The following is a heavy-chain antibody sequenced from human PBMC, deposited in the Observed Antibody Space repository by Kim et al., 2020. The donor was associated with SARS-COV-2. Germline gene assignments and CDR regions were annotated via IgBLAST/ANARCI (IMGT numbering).Heavy chain of an antibody. Sequence: SETLSLTCTVSGGSISSGDYYWSWIRQPPGKGLEWIGYIYYSGSTYYNPSLKSRVTISVDTSKNQFSLKLSSVTAADTAVYYCARVLSPDYYDSSGYQGPGVDPWGQGTLVTVSS. CDR1: GGSISSGDYY. D-gene: IGHD3-22*01. J-gene: IGHJ5*02. CDR3: ARVLSPDYYDSSGYQGPGVDP. CDR2: IYYSGST. V-gene: IGHV4-30-4*01.